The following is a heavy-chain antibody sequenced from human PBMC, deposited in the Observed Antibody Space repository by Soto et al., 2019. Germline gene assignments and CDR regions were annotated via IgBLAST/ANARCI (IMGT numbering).Heavy chain of an antibody. J-gene: IGHJ4*02. CDR3: VGWAGWELEY. CDR1: RFSFNPYW. Sequence: EVQLVESGGGLVQPGGSLRLSCAASRFSFNPYWMNWVRQAPGMGLEWLAIIKTDGSTTHYADSVEGRFTISRDNDKTYLFLQMNSLRAGDAAVYYCVGWAGWELEYWGQGTLVTVSS. D-gene: IGHD1-26*01. V-gene: IGHV3-7*03. CDR2: IKTDGSTT.